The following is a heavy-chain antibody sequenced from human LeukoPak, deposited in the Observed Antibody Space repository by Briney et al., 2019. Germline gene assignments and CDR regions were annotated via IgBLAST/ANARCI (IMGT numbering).Heavy chain of an antibody. Sequence: SETLSLTCTVSGGSISSSSYYWGWIRQPPGKGLEWIGSIYYSGSTYYNPSLKSRVTISVDTSKNQFSLKLSSVTAADTAVYYCAQGLGDSSGYYPDAFDIWGQGTMVTVSS. CDR3: AQGLGDSSGYYPDAFDI. J-gene: IGHJ3*02. V-gene: IGHV4-39*07. CDR1: GGSISSSSYY. CDR2: IYYSGST. D-gene: IGHD3-22*01.